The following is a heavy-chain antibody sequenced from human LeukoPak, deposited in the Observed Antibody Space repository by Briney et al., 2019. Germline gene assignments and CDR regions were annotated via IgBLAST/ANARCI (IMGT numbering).Heavy chain of an antibody. D-gene: IGHD4-17*01. CDR2: ISYDGSNK. Sequence: GGSLRLSCAASGFTFSSYGMYWVRQAPGKGLEWVAVISYDGSNKYYADSVKGRFTISRDNSKNTLYLQMNSLRAEDTAVYYCAKLQRATLTTGVDYWGQGSLVTVSS. V-gene: IGHV3-30*18. CDR1: GFTFSSYG. CDR3: AKLQRATLTTGVDY. J-gene: IGHJ4*02.